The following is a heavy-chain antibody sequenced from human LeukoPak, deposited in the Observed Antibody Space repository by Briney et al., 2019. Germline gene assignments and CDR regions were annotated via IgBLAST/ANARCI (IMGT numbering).Heavy chain of an antibody. D-gene: IGHD2-15*01. CDR2: ISGSGGST. CDR3: AKTLYCSGGSCYSLFDY. CDR1: GFTLGTYA. V-gene: IGHV3-23*01. J-gene: IGHJ4*02. Sequence: GGSLRLSCAASGFTLGTYAMSWVRQAPGKGLEWISAISGSGGSTYYADSVKGRFTISRDNSKNTLYLQMNSLRAEDTAVYYCAKTLYCSGGSCYSLFDYWGQGTLVTVSS.